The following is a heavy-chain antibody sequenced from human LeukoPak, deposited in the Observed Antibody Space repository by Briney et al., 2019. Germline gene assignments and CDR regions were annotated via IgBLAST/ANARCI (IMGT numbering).Heavy chain of an antibody. CDR3: ARVAAAAGTFYFDY. D-gene: IGHD6-13*01. CDR1: GYTFTSYG. V-gene: IGHV1-69*04. J-gene: IGHJ4*02. Sequence: SVKVSCKASGYTFTSYGISWVRQAPGQGLEWMGRIIPILGIANYAQKFQGRVTITADKSTSTAYMELSSLRSEDTAVYYCARVAAAAGTFYFDYWGQGTLVTVSS. CDR2: IIPILGIA.